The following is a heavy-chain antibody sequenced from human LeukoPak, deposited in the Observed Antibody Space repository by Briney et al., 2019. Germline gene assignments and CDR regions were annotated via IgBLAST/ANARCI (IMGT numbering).Heavy chain of an antibody. J-gene: IGHJ5*02. CDR1: GFTFRTYT. CDR3: ASAGAVTDSFVH. D-gene: IGHD4-23*01. V-gene: IGHV3-30-3*01. CDR2: ISYDGYYK. Sequence: PGRSLRLSCAASGFTFRTYTMHWVRQAPGKGLEWVASISYDGYYKYYAESVKGPFIISRDNSKNTLYLQINSLRADVTAVYYCASAGAVTDSFVHWGEGSLVIVSS.